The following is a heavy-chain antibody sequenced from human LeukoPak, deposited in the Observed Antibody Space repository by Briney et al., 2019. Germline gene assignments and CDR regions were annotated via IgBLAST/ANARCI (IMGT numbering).Heavy chain of an antibody. CDR3: AREPLLLWFGESLGGAFDI. CDR2: IKQDGSEK. D-gene: IGHD3-10*01. V-gene: IGHV3-7*01. Sequence: GGSLRLSCAASGFTFSSYSMSWVRQAPGKGLEWVANIKQDGSEKNYVGSVKGRFTIARDNAKNSLYLQMNSLRAEDTAVYYCAREPLLLWFGESLGGAFDIWGQGTMVTVSS. CDR1: GFTFSSYS. J-gene: IGHJ3*02.